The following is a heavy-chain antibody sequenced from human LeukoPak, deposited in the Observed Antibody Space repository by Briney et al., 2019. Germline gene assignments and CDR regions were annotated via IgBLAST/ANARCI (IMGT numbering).Heavy chain of an antibody. J-gene: IGHJ4*02. D-gene: IGHD2-15*01. CDR3: ATELQWSFYY. CDR2: LKPDGSDK. V-gene: IGHV3-7*02. CDR1: GFIFSHNW. Sequence: GGSLRLSCAASGFIFSHNWMSWVRQVPGKGLEWVANLKPDGSDKYYVDSVKGRFTISRDNAKNSLYLQMDSLRAEDTAVYYCATELQWSFYYWGQGTLVTVSS.